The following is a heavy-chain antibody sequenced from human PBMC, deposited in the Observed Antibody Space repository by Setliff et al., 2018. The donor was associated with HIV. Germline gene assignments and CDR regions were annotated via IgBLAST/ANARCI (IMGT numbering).Heavy chain of an antibody. CDR1: GFTFNSYA. CDR3: ARGGFGVVIIERLGVDY. V-gene: IGHV3-30*04. Sequence: GGSLRLSCAASGFTFNSYAMHWVRQAPGKGLRWVSVISYDGNNKKYADSVKGRFTISRDNSKNTLYLQMNSLRAEDTAVYYCARGGFGVVIIERLGVDYWGQGTKVTVSS. CDR2: ISYDGNNK. J-gene: IGHJ4*02. D-gene: IGHD3-3*01.